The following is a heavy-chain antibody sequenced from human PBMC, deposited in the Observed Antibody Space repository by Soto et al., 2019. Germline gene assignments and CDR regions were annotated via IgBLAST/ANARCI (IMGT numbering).Heavy chain of an antibody. CDR1: GGSISSSSYY. V-gene: IGHV4-39*01. J-gene: IGHJ3*02. CDR3: ARHGLQDDAFDI. CDR2: IYYSGST. Sequence: SETLSLTCTVSGGSISSSSYYWGWIRQPPGKGLEWIGSIYYSGSTYYNPSLKSRVTISVDTSKNQFSLKLSSVTAADTAVYYCARHGLQDDAFDIWGQGTMVTVS.